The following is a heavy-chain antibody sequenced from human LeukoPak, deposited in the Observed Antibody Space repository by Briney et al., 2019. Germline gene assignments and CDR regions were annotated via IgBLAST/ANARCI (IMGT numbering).Heavy chain of an antibody. Sequence: PPETLSLTCTVSGGSISSYYWSWIRQPPGKGLEWIGYIYYSGSTNYNPSLKSRVTISVDTSKNQFSLKLSSVTAADTAVYYCARGPYDFWSGYYRGLYYYGMDVWGQGTTVTVSS. D-gene: IGHD3-3*01. V-gene: IGHV4-59*01. CDR2: IYYSGST. J-gene: IGHJ6*02. CDR3: ARGPYDFWSGYYRGLYYYGMDV. CDR1: GGSISSYY.